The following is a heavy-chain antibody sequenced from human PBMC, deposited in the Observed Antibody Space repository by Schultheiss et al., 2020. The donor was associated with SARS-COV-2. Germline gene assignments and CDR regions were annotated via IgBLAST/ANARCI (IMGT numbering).Heavy chain of an antibody. CDR1: GFTFSTYD. V-gene: IGHV3-30*18. Sequence: GGSLRLSCAASGFTFSTYDMHWVRQAPGKGLEWVAVISYDGSDQNYDESVKGRFTVSRDNSKKTMYLQMNSLRGEDTAVYYCAKALYSYTSGSYTAYGMDVWGQGTTVTVS. J-gene: IGHJ6*02. D-gene: IGHD3-10*01. CDR2: ISYDGSDQ. CDR3: AKALYSYTSGSYTAYGMDV.